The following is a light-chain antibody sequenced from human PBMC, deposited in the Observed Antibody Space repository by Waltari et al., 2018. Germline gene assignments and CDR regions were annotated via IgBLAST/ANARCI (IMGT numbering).Light chain of an antibody. CDR2: GVD. J-gene: IGLJ3*02. V-gene: IGLV2-8*01. Sequence: QPALPQPPSASGSPGQPVPIPCPGTSSAVGGYNYVPWYHQPPGKAPKLLIYGVDKRPSGVPARFSGSKSGNTASLTVSGLQAEDEADYYCNSYAGSNNLGVFGGGTKLTVL. CDR3: NSYAGSNNLGV. CDR1: SSAVGGYNY.